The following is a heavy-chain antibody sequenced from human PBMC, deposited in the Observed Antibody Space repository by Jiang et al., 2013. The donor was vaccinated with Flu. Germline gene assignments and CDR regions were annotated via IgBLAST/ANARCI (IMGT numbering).Heavy chain of an antibody. J-gene: IGHJ4*02. CDR2: IYYSGST. CDR1: GGSISSYY. V-gene: IGHV4-59*08. Sequence: GLVKPSETLSLTCTVSGGSISSYYWSWIRQPPGKGLEWIGYIYYSGSTNYNPSLKSRVTISVDTSKNQFSLKLSSVTAADTAVYYCARHPLNYDFWSGYYFDYWGQGTLVTVSS. D-gene: IGHD3-3*01. CDR3: ARHPLNYDFWSGYYFDY.